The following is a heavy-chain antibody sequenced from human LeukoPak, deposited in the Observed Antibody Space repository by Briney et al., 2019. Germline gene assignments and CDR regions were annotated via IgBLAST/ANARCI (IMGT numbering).Heavy chain of an antibody. V-gene: IGHV3-64*01. Sequence: PGGSLRLSCAASGFTVSTNYMSWVRQAPGKGLEYVSAISGNGDHTYYANSVKGRFTISRDNSKNSLYLQMGSLRGEDMAVYYCARGSSLGYCTGTSCYHRYFDYWGQGALVTVSS. D-gene: IGHD2-2*01. CDR1: GFTVSTNY. J-gene: IGHJ4*02. CDR2: ISGNGDHT. CDR3: ARGSSLGYCTGTSCYHRYFDY.